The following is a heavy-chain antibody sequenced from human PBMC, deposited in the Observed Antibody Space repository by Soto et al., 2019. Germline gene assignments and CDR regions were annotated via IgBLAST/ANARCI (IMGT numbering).Heavy chain of an antibody. J-gene: IGHJ5*02. D-gene: IGHD2-2*01. V-gene: IGHV1-18*04. Sequence: ASVEVSCKASGYTFTSYGISWVRQAPGEGLEWMGWISAYNGNTNYAQKLQGRVTMTTDTSTSTAYMELRSLRSDDTAVYYCARVEDCSSTSCYRTGWFDPWGQGTLVTVSS. CDR3: ARVEDCSSTSCYRTGWFDP. CDR2: ISAYNGNT. CDR1: GYTFTSYG.